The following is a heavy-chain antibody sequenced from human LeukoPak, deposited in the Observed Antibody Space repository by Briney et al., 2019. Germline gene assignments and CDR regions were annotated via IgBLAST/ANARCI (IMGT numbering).Heavy chain of an antibody. D-gene: IGHD3-22*01. Sequence: PSETLSLTCTVSGGSISSYYWSWIRQPPGKGLEWIGYIYYSGSTNYNPSLKSRVTISVDTSKNQFSLKLSSVTAADTAVYYCARYYDSNGHIADWGQGTLVTVSS. CDR2: IYYSGST. V-gene: IGHV4-59*01. J-gene: IGHJ4*02. CDR1: GGSISSYY. CDR3: ARYYDSNGHIAD.